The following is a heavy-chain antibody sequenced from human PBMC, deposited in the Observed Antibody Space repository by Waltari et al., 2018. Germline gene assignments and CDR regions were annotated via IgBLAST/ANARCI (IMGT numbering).Heavy chain of an antibody. CDR2: CDPEDGET. CDR3: ATLLWFGDYRVY. Sequence: QVQLVQSGAEVKKPGASVKVSCKVSGYTLTELSMHWVRQAPGKGLEWMGGCDPEDGETIYAQKFQGRVTMTEDTSTDTAYMALSSLRSEDTAVYYCATLLWFGDYRVYWGQGTLVTVSS. J-gene: IGHJ4*02. CDR1: GYTLTELS. D-gene: IGHD3-10*01. V-gene: IGHV1-24*01.